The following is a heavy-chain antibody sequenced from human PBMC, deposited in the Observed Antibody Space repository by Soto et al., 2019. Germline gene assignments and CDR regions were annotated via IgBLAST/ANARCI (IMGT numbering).Heavy chain of an antibody. Sequence: GGSLRLSCAASGFTFSSYAMSWVRQAPGKGLEWVSAITSGGGSTYYADSVKGRFTISRDNSKNTLYLQMNSLRAEDTAVYYCARLTMIVVVIIGYWGQGSLVTVSS. D-gene: IGHD3-22*01. CDR2: ITSGGGST. V-gene: IGHV3-23*01. CDR1: GFTFSSYA. J-gene: IGHJ4*02. CDR3: ARLTMIVVVIIGY.